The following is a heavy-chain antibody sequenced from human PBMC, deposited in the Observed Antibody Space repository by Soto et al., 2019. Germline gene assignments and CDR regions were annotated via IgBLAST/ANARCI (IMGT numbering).Heavy chain of an antibody. J-gene: IGHJ4*02. CDR3: ARWGTTGGLDV. Sequence: QVQLVESGGGVVQPGTSLRLSCVGSGFTFRSYVIHWVRQAPGKGLEWVALTSYDGSNNFYGDSVKGRFTISRHNSRNTVELQMDSLRFEDTALYYCARWGTTGGLDVWGQGTLVSVSS. CDR1: GFTFRSYV. D-gene: IGHD3-16*01. CDR2: TSYDGSNN. V-gene: IGHV3-33*05.